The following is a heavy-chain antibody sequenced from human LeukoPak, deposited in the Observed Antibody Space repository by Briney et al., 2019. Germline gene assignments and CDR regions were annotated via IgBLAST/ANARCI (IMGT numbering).Heavy chain of an antibody. CDR1: GFTFSSYS. J-gene: IGHJ4*02. V-gene: IGHV3-21*01. Sequence: GGSLRLSCAASGFTFSSYSMNWVRQTPGKGLEWVSSISSRSTYIYYADSVKGRFTISRDNAKNSLYLQMNGLRAEDTAVYYCAREPTAMILWGQGTLVTVSS. D-gene: IGHD5-18*01. CDR2: ISSRSTYI. CDR3: AREPTAMIL.